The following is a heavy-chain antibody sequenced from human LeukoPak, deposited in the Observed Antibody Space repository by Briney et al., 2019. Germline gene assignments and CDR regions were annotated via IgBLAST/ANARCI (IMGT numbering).Heavy chain of an antibody. CDR1: GGSFSGYY. Sequence: SETLSLTCAVYGGSFSGYYWSWIRQPPGKGLEWIGEINHSGSTNYNPSLKSRVTISVDTSKNQFSLKLSSVTAADTAVYYCAREVHDSSGYIFDYWGQGTLVTVSS. D-gene: IGHD3-22*01. CDR3: AREVHDSSGYIFDY. V-gene: IGHV4-34*01. J-gene: IGHJ4*02. CDR2: INHSGST.